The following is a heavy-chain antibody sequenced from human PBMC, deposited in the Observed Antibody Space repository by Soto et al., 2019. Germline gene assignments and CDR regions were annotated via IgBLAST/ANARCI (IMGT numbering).Heavy chain of an antibody. CDR1: GYTFTSYY. V-gene: IGHV1-46*01. CDR2: INPSGGST. D-gene: IGHD3-22*01. CDR3: ARDWSPTYYYDSSGYYYLDY. Sequence: GASVKVSCKVSGYTFTSYYMHWVRQAPGQGLEWMGIINPSGGSTSYAQKFQGRVTMTRDTSTSTVYMELSSLRSEDTAVYYCARDWSPTYYYDSSGYYYLDYWGQGTLVTVSS. J-gene: IGHJ4*02.